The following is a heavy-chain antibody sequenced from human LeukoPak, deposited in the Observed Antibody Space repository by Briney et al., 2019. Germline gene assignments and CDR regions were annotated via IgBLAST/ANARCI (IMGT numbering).Heavy chain of an antibody. V-gene: IGHV1-2*02. Sequence: ASVKVSCKASGYTFTGYYMHWVRQAPGQGLEWMGWINPNSGGTNYAQKLQGRVTMTRDTSISTAYMELSRLRSDDTAVYYCARERCSSTSCHNNFDYWGQGTLVTVSS. CDR1: GYTFTGYY. D-gene: IGHD2-2*01. J-gene: IGHJ4*02. CDR2: INPNSGGT. CDR3: ARERCSSTSCHNNFDY.